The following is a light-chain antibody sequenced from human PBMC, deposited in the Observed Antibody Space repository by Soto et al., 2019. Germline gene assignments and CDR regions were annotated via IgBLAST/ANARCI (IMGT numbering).Light chain of an antibody. CDR3: AAWDGSLNNVL. Sequence: QSVLTQPPSASGTPGQRVTISCSGSGSSIGTNTVNWYRQLPGTAPKLLIYGDNQWPSGVPDRFSGSKSGTSASLAISGLQSEDEADYYCAAWDGSLNNVLFGGGTKVTVL. J-gene: IGLJ2*01. V-gene: IGLV1-44*01. CDR2: GDN. CDR1: GSSIGTNT.